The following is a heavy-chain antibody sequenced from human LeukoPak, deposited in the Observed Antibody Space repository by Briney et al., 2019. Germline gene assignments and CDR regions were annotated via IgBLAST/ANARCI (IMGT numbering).Heavy chain of an antibody. Sequence: PSETLSLTCTVSGGSISSSSYYWGWIRQPPGKGLEWIGSIYYSGSTYYNPSLKSRVTISVDTSKNQFSLKLSSVTPADTAVYYCARQDYDFWSGYLIAFDIWGQGTMVTVSS. D-gene: IGHD3-3*01. V-gene: IGHV4-39*01. J-gene: IGHJ3*02. CDR2: IYYSGST. CDR3: ARQDYDFWSGYLIAFDI. CDR1: GGSISSSSYY.